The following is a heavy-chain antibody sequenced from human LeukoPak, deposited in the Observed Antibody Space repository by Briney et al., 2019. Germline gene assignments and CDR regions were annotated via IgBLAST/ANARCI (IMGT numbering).Heavy chain of an antibody. CDR2: INHSGST. CDR3: ARGAGYSSSWYVDYFDY. Sequence: SETLSLTCAVYGGSFSGYYWSWIRQPPGKGLERIGEINHSGSTNYNPSLKSRVTISVDTSKNQFSLKLSSVTAADTAVYYCARGAGYSSSWYVDYFDYWGQGTLVTVSS. D-gene: IGHD6-13*01. CDR1: GGSFSGYY. J-gene: IGHJ4*02. V-gene: IGHV4-34*01.